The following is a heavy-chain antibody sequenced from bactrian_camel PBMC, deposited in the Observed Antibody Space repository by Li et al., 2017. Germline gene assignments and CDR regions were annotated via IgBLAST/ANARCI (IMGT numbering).Heavy chain of an antibody. CDR1: GFTFSTYW. V-gene: IGHV3S6*01. Sequence: HVQLVESGGGLVQPGGSLRLSCAASGFTFSTYWMAWVRQAPGKGLEWVSRIGHDGDYVAYGDSVKGRFTISRDNAKNTLTLQLKSLKTEDTAMYYCAADDAITGGYSFGYWGQGTQVTVS. CDR2: IGHDGDYV. J-gene: IGHJ6*01. D-gene: IGHD3*01. CDR3: AADDAITGGYSFGY.